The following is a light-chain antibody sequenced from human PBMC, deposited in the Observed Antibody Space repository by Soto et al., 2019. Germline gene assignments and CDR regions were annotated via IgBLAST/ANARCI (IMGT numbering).Light chain of an antibody. J-gene: IGLJ2*01. Sequence: QSVLTQPPSVSAAPGQKVTISCSGSSFNIGNNYVSWYQQLPGTAPKLLIYDNNKRPSGIPDRFSGSTSGTSATLGITGLQTGDEADYYCGTWDSSLSAVVFGGGTKLTVL. CDR3: GTWDSSLSAVV. CDR1: SFNIGNNY. V-gene: IGLV1-51*01. CDR2: DNN.